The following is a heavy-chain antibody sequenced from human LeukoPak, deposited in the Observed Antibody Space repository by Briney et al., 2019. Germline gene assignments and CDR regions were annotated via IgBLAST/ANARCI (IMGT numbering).Heavy chain of an antibody. Sequence: GGSLRLSCAASGFSFSSYWMSWVRQAPGKGLEWVANIKQNGREIYYADSVKGRFTISRDNSKNTLYLQMNSLRAEDTAVYYCARDPRRYCSSTSCYAHWFDPWGQGTLVTVSS. CDR1: GFSFSSYW. D-gene: IGHD2-2*01. CDR2: IKQNGREI. J-gene: IGHJ5*02. CDR3: ARDPRRYCSSTSCYAHWFDP. V-gene: IGHV3-7*01.